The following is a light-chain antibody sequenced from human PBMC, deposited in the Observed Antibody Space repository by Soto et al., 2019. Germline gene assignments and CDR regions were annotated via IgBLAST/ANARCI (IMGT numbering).Light chain of an antibody. Sequence: SSELTQPPSVSVTPGQTATITCGGDNIGAKSVHWYQQKPGQAPVLVVHDDRDRPSGIPDRFSGSNSGKTATLTISRVEAGDEADYYCQVWHSSTDNYVFGIGTKVTVL. J-gene: IGLJ1*01. CDR2: DDR. CDR1: NIGAKS. CDR3: QVWHSSTDNYV. V-gene: IGLV3-21*02.